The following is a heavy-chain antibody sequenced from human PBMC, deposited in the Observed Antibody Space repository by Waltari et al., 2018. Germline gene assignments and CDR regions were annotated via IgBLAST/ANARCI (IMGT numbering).Heavy chain of an antibody. CDR1: GGTFSSYA. CDR3: AGAAQYYDILTGYLG. Sequence: QVQLVQSGAEVKKPGSSVKVSCKASGGTFSSYAISWVRQAPGQGLEWMGGIIPNFGTANDAKKFQGRVTVTTGESTSTAYMELSSLGSEDTAVYYCAGAAQYYDILTGYLGWGQGTLVTVSS. CDR2: IIPNFGTA. V-gene: IGHV1-69*05. J-gene: IGHJ4*02. D-gene: IGHD3-9*01.